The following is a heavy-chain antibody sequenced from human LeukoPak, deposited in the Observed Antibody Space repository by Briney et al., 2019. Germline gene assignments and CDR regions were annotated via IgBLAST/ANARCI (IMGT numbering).Heavy chain of an antibody. V-gene: IGHV3-66*02. CDR2: IFSGGSA. J-gene: IGHJ6*03. D-gene: IGHD5-12*01. Sequence: GGSLRLSCAASGFIVSNNNMNSVRQAPGKGLEWVSIIFSGGSADHAVCEKGRFTISRDNFQDTVYVQMNSRRVEDTAVYHCARSGYSAYVDHMDVWGKGTTVTVSS. CDR1: GFIVSNNN. CDR3: ARSGYSAYVDHMDV.